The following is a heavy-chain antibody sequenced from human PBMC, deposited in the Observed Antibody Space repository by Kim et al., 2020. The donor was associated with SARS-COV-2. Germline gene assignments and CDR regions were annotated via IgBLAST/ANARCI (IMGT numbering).Heavy chain of an antibody. J-gene: IGHJ4*02. Sequence: NYTASLKSRVTISADTSKSHFSLKLSSVTAADTAVYYCARGLGSGSYYNYWGQGTLVTVSS. V-gene: IGHV4-34*01. D-gene: IGHD3-10*01. CDR3: ARGLGSGSYYNY.